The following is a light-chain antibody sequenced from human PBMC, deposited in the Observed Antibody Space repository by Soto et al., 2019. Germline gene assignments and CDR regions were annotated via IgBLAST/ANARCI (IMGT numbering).Light chain of an antibody. CDR2: ATS. CDR1: QSVSTN. Sequence: LTQSPGTMSVSPWDRATLSCRSSQSVSTNLAWYQQKPGQAPRLLIYATSARATGLPARFSGSGFGTEFTLTISNLQSEDFAIYYCQQYNNWPPFTFGQGTRLEIK. CDR3: QQYNNWPPFT. J-gene: IGKJ5*01. V-gene: IGKV3-15*01.